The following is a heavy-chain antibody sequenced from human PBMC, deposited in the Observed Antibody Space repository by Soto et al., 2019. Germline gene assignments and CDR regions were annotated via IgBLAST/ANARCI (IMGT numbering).Heavy chain of an antibody. J-gene: IGHJ4*02. D-gene: IGHD1-7*01. V-gene: IGHV4-31*03. CDR1: GGSISSGGYY. CDR3: ARFRYDWNYVFDY. Sequence: SETLSLTCTVSGGSISSGGYYWSWILHHPGKGLEWIGYIYYSGSTYYNPSLKSRVTISVDTSKNQFSLKLSSVTAADTAVYYCARFRYDWNYVFDYWGQGTLVTVSS. CDR2: IYYSGST.